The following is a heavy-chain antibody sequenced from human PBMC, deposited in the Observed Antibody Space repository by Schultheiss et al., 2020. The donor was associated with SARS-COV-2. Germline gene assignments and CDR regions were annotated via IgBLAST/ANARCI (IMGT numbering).Heavy chain of an antibody. CDR3: ARISQGSWFSWFDP. D-gene: IGHD6-13*01. J-gene: IGHJ5*02. CDR1: GFTVSSNY. Sequence: GESLKISCAASGFTVSSNYMSWVRQAPGKGLEWVSGINWNGGSTGYADSVKGRFTISRDNAKNSLYLQMNSLRAEDTAVYYCARISQGSWFSWFDPWGQGTLVTVSS. CDR2: INWNGGST. V-gene: IGHV3-20*04.